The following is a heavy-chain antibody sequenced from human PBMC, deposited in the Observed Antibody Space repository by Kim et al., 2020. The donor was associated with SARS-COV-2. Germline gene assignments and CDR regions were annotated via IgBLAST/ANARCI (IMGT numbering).Heavy chain of an antibody. CDR3: ARATAMAGLAAY. J-gene: IGHJ4*02. D-gene: IGHD6-19*01. Sequence: TYAPKFQGRVTMTRDPSTTTVYMELSSLASDDTAVYYCARATAMAGLAAYWGQGTLVTVSS. V-gene: IGHV1-46*01.